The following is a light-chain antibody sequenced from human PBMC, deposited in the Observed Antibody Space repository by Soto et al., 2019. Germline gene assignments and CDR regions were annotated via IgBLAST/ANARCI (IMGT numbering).Light chain of an antibody. CDR1: SSDVGGYNY. CDR3: SSYTTSDTLI. V-gene: IGLV2-14*03. J-gene: IGLJ2*01. CDR2: DVS. Sequence: QSALTQPASVSGSPGQSITISCTGTSSDVGGYNYVSWYQHHPGKAPKLMIYDVSSRPSGVSNRFSVSKSGNTASLTISGLHADDEADYYCSSYTTSDTLIFGGGTKLTVL.